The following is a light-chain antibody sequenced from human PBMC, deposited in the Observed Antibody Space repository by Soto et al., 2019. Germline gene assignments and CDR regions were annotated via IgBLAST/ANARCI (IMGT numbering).Light chain of an antibody. V-gene: IGKV3-11*01. CDR1: QSVSSY. J-gene: IGKJ5*01. Sequence: VLKHSPHPLSLSQGERATLSCRASQSVSSYLAWYQQKPGQAPRLLIYDASNRATGIPARFSGSGSGTDFTLTISSLEPEDFAVYYCQQRSNWPPITFGQGTRLEI. CDR3: QQRSNWPPIT. CDR2: DAS.